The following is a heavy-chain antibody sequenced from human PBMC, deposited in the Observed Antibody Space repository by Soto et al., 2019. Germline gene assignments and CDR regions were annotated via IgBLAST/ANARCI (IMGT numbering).Heavy chain of an antibody. V-gene: IGHV1-69*08. Sequence: QVQLVQSGAEVKKPGSSVKVSCKASGGTFRSYTISWVRQAPGQGLEWMGRIISIRHVANYAQKFQGRVTITANMPTSTAFMDLSSLRSEDTAGYYCARDYFSGYDSADSGRYDAFDIWGQGTMVTGSS. CDR3: ARDYFSGYDSADSGRYDAFDI. J-gene: IGHJ3*02. CDR2: IISIRHVA. D-gene: IGHD5-12*01. CDR1: GGTFRSYT.